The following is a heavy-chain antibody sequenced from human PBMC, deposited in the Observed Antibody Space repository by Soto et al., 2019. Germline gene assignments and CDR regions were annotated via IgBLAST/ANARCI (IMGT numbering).Heavy chain of an antibody. CDR3: ARAFGDRRGWFDP. J-gene: IGHJ5*02. CDR2: MNPNSGNT. D-gene: IGHD4-17*01. Sequence: QVQLVQSGAEVKKPGASVKVSCKASGYTFTSYDINWVRQATGQGLEWMGWMNPNSGNTGYAQKFQGRVTITADKSTSTAYMELSSLRSEDTAVYYCARAFGDRRGWFDPWGQGTLVTVSS. V-gene: IGHV1-8*01. CDR1: GYTFTSYD.